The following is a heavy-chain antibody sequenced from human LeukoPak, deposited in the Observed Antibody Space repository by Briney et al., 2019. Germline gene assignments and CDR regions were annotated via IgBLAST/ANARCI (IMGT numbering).Heavy chain of an antibody. J-gene: IGHJ4*02. CDR2: ISYDGSNK. CDR3: ARDSYGYGYGGFDY. Sequence: GGSLRLSCAASGFTFSSYAMHWVRQAPGKGLEWVAVISYDGSNKYYADSVKGRFTISRDNSKNTLYLQMNSLRAEDTAVYYCARDSYGYGYGGFDYWGQGILVTVSS. D-gene: IGHD3-16*01. V-gene: IGHV3-30-3*01. CDR1: GFTFSSYA.